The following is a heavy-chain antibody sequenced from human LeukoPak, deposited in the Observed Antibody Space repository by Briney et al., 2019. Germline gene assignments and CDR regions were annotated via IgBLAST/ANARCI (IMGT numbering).Heavy chain of an antibody. CDR1: GFTFSSYA. CDR3: AKSFLGTDILTGSDF. V-gene: IGHV3-23*01. Sequence: GGSLRLSCAASGFTFSSYAMSWVRQAPGKGLEWVSAISGSGGSTYYADSVKGRFTISRDNSKNTLYLQMNSLRAEDTAVYYCAKSFLGTDILTGSDFWGQGTLVTVSS. D-gene: IGHD3-9*01. CDR2: ISGSGGST. J-gene: IGHJ4*02.